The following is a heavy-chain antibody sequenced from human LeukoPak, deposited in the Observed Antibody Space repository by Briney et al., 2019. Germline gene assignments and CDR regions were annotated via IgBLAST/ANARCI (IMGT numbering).Heavy chain of an antibody. CDR1: GGSISSYY. CDR3: ARVDSSGYYYPCFDY. J-gene: IGHJ4*02. D-gene: IGHD3-22*01. Sequence: PSETLSLTCTVSGGSISSYYWSWIRQPPGKGLEWIGYIYYSGSTNYNPSLKSRVTISVDTFKNQSSLKLSSVTAADTAVYYCARVDSSGYYYPCFDYWGQGTLVTVSS. CDR2: IYYSGST. V-gene: IGHV4-59*08.